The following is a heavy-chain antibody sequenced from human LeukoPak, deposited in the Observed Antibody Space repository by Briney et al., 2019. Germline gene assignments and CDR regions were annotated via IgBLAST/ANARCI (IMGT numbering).Heavy chain of an antibody. D-gene: IGHD4-17*01. CDR1: GYSFTSYW. CDR2: IYPDDSNT. Sequence: GESLKISCKGSGYSFTSYWVAWVRQLPGKGLEWMGIIYPDDSNTRYSASFQGQVTISADKSISTVYLQWSSLKASDTAMYYCGRQSNGDYGDYYYGMDVWGQGTTVTVSS. J-gene: IGHJ6*02. V-gene: IGHV5-51*01. CDR3: GRQSNGDYGDYYYGMDV.